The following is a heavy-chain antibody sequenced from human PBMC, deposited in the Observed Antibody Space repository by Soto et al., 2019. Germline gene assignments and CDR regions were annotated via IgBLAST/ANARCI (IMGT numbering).Heavy chain of an antibody. CDR2: IYSGGST. CDR3: ARDGSYSSGWLRGDAFDI. D-gene: IGHD6-19*01. Sequence: EVQLVESGGGLVQPGGPLSPPGPAPESPASTTNITWSGRAQGKGRRGAQVIYSGGSTYYADSVKGRFTISRDNSKNTLYLQMNSLRAEDTAVYYCARDGSYSSGWLRGDAFDIWGQGTMVTVSS. J-gene: IGHJ3*02. V-gene: IGHV3-66*01. CDR1: ESPASTTN.